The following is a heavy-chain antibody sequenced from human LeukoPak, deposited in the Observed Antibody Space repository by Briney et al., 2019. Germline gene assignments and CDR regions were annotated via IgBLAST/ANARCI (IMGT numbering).Heavy chain of an antibody. D-gene: IGHD3-10*01. CDR2: IYTSGST. CDR3: ATDHGSGLMDV. V-gene: IGHV4-4*07. Sequence: PSETLSLTCTVSGGSISSYYWSWIRQPAGKGLEWIGRIYTSGSTNYNPSPKSRVTISVDKSKNQFSLTLSSATAADTALYYCATDHGSGLMDVWGKGTTVTVSS. J-gene: IGHJ6*04. CDR1: GGSISSYY.